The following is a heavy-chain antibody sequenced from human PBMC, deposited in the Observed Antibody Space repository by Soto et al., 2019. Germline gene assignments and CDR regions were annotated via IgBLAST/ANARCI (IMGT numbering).Heavy chain of an antibody. CDR1: GGSISNYY. Sequence: SDTLSLTCTVSGGSISNYYWSWIRQPPGKGLEWIGYIYNSGSTNYNPSLKSRVTISVDTSKNQFSLKVTSLTATDTAVYYCATGGASSKWLDPWGQGTLVTVSS. CDR2: IYNSGST. CDR3: ATGGASSKWLDP. V-gene: IGHV4-59*01. J-gene: IGHJ5*02.